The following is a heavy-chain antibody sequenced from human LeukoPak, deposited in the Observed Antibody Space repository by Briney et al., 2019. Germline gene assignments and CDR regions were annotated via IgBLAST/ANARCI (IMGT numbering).Heavy chain of an antibody. V-gene: IGHV3-48*04. D-gene: IGHD5-12*01. CDR2: ISSSSSTI. Sequence: GGSLRLSCAASGFTFSSYSMNWVRQAPGKGLEWVSYISSSSSTIYYADSVKGRFTISRDNAKNLLYLQMNSLRAEDTAVYYCARGIPAYSGYDRGWYFDYWGQGTLVTVSS. CDR3: ARGIPAYSGYDRGWYFDY. CDR1: GFTFSSYS. J-gene: IGHJ4*02.